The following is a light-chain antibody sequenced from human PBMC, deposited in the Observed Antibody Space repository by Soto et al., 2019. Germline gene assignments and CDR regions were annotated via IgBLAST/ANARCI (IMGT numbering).Light chain of an antibody. Sequence: QSALTQPPSVSGSPGQSVTISCTGTSTDVVSYNRVSWYQQPPGTAPKLRIYEASNRPSGVPDRFSGSKSGNTASLTISGLQAAAEADYYCSLYTSENTYVFGTGTKLTVL. CDR3: SLYTSENTYV. V-gene: IGLV2-18*01. J-gene: IGLJ1*01. CDR2: EAS. CDR1: STDVVSYNR.